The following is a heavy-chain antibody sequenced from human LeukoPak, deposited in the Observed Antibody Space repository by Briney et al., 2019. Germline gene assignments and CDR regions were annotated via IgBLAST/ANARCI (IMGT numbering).Heavy chain of an antibody. Sequence: GGSLRLSCAASGFTFSTYAMSWVRQAPGKGLEWVSLISDGGGDTYYADSVKGRFTISRDNSKNTLYLQMNSLRADDSAVYYCAKPNWNYISNYFDYWGQGTLVTVSS. V-gene: IGHV3-23*01. D-gene: IGHD1-7*01. CDR2: ISDGGGDT. J-gene: IGHJ4*02. CDR1: GFTFSTYA. CDR3: AKPNWNYISNYFDY.